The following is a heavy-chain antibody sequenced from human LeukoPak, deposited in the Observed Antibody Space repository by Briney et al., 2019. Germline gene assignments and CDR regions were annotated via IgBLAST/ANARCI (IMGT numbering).Heavy chain of an antibody. V-gene: IGHV4-30-4*08. CDR1: GGSISSGDYY. CDR3: ASGRIAVAGDTFDY. D-gene: IGHD6-19*01. Sequence: PSQTLSLTCTVSGGSISSGDYYWSWIRQPPGKGLEWIGYIYYSGSTYYNPSLKSRVTISVDTSKNQFSLKLSSVTAADTAVYYCASGRIAVAGDTFDYWGQGTLVTVSS. CDR2: IYYSGST. J-gene: IGHJ4*02.